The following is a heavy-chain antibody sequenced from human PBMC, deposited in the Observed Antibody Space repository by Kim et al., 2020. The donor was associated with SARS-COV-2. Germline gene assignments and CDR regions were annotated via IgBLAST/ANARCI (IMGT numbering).Heavy chain of an antibody. Sequence: KDDVDSVKGRFTISRDEAKDSLYLQMNSRRAEDTAVYFCARGGSSGCFDYWGQGSLVTVSS. V-gene: IGHV3-7*03. D-gene: IGHD6-19*01. J-gene: IGHJ4*02. CDR3: ARGGSSGCFDY. CDR2: K.